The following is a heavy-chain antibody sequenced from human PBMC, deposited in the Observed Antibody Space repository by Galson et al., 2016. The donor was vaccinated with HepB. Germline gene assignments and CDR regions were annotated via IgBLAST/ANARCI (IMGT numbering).Heavy chain of an antibody. Sequence: SLRLSCAASRFSLSTYDMHWVRQAPGKGLKWVAVISYDGSNKLYAESVKGRFSISKDNFKNTLYLQRNSLRAEDTAVDYCSRDNSYRRAFDYWGQGTLVTVSS. D-gene: IGHD3-16*02. CDR1: RFSLSTYD. J-gene: IGHJ4*02. CDR2: ISYDGSNK. V-gene: IGHV3-30-3*01. CDR3: SRDNSYRRAFDY.